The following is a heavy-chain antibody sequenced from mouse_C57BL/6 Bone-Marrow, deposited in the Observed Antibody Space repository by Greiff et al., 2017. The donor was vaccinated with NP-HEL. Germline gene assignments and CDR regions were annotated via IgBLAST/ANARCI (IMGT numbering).Heavy chain of an antibody. CDR3: TTRFTAVVATDY. D-gene: IGHD1-1*01. V-gene: IGHV14-4*01. CDR2: IDPENGDT. Sequence: EVQLQQSGAELVRPGASVKLSCTASGFNIKDDYMHWVKQRPEQGLEWIGWIDPENGDTEYASKFQGKAPITADTSSNTAYLQLSSLTSEDTAVYYCTTRFTAVVATDYWGQGTTLTVSS. J-gene: IGHJ2*01. CDR1: GFNIKDDY.